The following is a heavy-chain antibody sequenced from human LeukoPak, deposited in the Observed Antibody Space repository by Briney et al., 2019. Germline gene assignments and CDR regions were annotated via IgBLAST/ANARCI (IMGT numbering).Heavy chain of an antibody. J-gene: IGHJ4*02. Sequence: GGSLRLSCAASGFTVSTNYMSWVRQAPGKGLEWVSAIYSGGSTYYADSVKGRFTVSRDNSKNSLYLYMNSLRAEDTAVYYCATSYDILIGYFGSWGQGTLVTVSS. CDR2: IYSGGST. CDR3: ATSYDILIGYFGS. D-gene: IGHD3-9*01. V-gene: IGHV3-66*01. CDR1: GFTVSTNY.